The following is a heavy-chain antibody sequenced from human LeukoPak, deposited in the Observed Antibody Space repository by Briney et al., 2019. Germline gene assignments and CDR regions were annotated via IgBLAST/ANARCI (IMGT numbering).Heavy chain of an antibody. V-gene: IGHV4-4*02. J-gene: IGHJ4*02. CDR2: ILHSGST. D-gene: IGHD5-12*01. Sequence: PSGTLSLTCVVSGYSISSGYWWSWVRQSPGKGLEWIGEILHSGSTNYNPSLKSRVTISVDTSNNQFSLKLTSVTAADTAVYYCARAPYSGYDQFDYWGQGTLVTVSS. CDR3: ARAPYSGYDQFDY. CDR1: GYSISSGYW.